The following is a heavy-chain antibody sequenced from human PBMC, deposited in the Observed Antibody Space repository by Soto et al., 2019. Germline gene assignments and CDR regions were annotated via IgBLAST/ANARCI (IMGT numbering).Heavy chain of an antibody. CDR2: MSYSGSA. CDR1: GGSISRYY. V-gene: IGHV4-59*08. CDR3: ARHSYCSTSSCPFCFDY. Sequence: SETLSLTCTVSGGSISRYYWSWIRQPPGKGLEWIGYMSYSGSANYNPSLKGRVTISVDTSKNQFSLKLTSVTAADTAVYYCARHSYCSTSSCPFCFDYWGQGTLVTVSS. D-gene: IGHD2-2*01. J-gene: IGHJ4*02.